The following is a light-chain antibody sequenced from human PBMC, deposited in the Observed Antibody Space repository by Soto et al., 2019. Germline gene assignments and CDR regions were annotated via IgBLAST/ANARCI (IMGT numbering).Light chain of an antibody. CDR3: QAWGTDIQGV. CDR2: VNSDGSH. V-gene: IGLV4-69*01. CDR1: SGRSSYA. J-gene: IGLJ2*01. Sequence: QSVLTQSPSASASLGASVKLTCTLSSGRSSYAIAWHQQQPEKGPRYLLKVNSDGSHSKGDGIPDRFSDSSSGAERYLTISSLQSEDEADYYCQAWGTDIQGVFGGGTKLTVL.